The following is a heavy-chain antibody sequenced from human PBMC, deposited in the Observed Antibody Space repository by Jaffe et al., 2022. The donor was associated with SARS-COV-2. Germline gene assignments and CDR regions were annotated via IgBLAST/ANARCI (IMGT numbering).Heavy chain of an antibody. CDR3: TRSSPLDHDDAFDV. J-gene: IGHJ3*01. Sequence: QEHLVESGGGVVQPGRSLRLSCEASKFRFKDYGMNWVRQAAGKGLEWLAIISYDGRSNYYADSVKGRFTISRDNSKRTLYLQMNSLRPEDTAVYFCTRSSPLDHDDAFDVWGQGTMVTVSS. D-gene: IGHD3-10*01. V-gene: IGHV3-30*03. CDR2: ISYDGRSN. CDR1: KFRFKDYG.